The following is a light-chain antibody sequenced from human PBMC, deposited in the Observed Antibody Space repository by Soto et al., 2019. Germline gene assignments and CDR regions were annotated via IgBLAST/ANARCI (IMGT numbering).Light chain of an antibody. V-gene: IGLV2-14*01. J-gene: IGLJ2*01. CDR3: SSYTSTSAVV. CDR1: SSDVGGYNY. CDR2: DVS. Sequence: QTALTQPASVCGSPGQSITISCTGTSSDVGGYNYVSWYQQHPGKAPKLMIYDVSNRPSGVSNRFSGSKSDNTASLAISGLQAEDEADYYCSSYTSTSAVVFGGGTKLTVL.